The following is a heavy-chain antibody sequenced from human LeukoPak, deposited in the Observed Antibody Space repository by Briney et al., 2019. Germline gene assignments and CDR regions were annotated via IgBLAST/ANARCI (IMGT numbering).Heavy chain of an antibody. J-gene: IGHJ2*01. D-gene: IGHD2/OR15-2a*01. Sequence: PSETLSLTCAVSGYSINDGYYWGWIRQPPGKGLEWIGSVYSGTTYYNPSLQSRVGISADMSRNQFSLRLNSMTAADTAVYYCVRDEAEFGNRQWYFDLWGRGTLVIVSS. CDR3: VRDEAEFGNRQWYFDL. CDR1: GYSINDGYY. CDR2: VYSGTT. V-gene: IGHV4-38-2*02.